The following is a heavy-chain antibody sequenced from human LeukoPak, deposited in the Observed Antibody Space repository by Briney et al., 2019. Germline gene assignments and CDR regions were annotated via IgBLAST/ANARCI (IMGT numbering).Heavy chain of an antibody. V-gene: IGHV3-49*04. Sequence: GGSLRLSCTASGFTFGEHVVSWVRQAPGKGLEWVGLIRGRTFRGTTENAASVEGRLTFSRDDSKSIAYLQMNSLKTEDTAVYYCTREDLYYYYMDVWGKGTTVTVSS. J-gene: IGHJ6*03. CDR2: IRGRTFRGTT. CDR3: TREDLYYYYMDV. CDR1: GFTFGEHV.